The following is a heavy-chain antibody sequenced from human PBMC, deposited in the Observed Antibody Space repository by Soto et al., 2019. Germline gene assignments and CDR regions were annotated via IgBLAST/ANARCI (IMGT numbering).Heavy chain of an antibody. CDR1: GFTFSSYG. CDR2: IWYDGTNK. J-gene: IGHJ2*01. V-gene: IGHV3-33*01. Sequence: QVQLVESGGGVVQPGRSLRLSCATSGFTFSSYGMHWVRQGPGKGLEWVAVIWYDGTNKYYADSVNGRFTISRDDSKNTLYLQMYSLRAEDTAVYYCARGPMTTVTTWGDWYFDLWGRGTLVTVSS. D-gene: IGHD4-17*01. CDR3: ARGPMTTVTTWGDWYFDL.